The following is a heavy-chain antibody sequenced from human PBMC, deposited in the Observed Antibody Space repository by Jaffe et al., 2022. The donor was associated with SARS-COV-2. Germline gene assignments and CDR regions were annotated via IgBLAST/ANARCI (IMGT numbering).Heavy chain of an antibody. D-gene: IGHD6-19*01. CDR1: GGSISSSSYY. CDR2: IYYSGST. J-gene: IGHJ5*02. V-gene: IGHV4-39*01. CDR3: ARLGIAVAGRSNWFDP. Sequence: QLQLQESGPGLVKPSETLSLTCTVSGGSISSSSYYWGWIRQPPGKGLEWIGSIYYSGSTYYNPSLKSRVTISVDTSKNQFSLKLSSVTAADTAVYYCARLGIAVAGRSNWFDPWGQGTLVTVSS.